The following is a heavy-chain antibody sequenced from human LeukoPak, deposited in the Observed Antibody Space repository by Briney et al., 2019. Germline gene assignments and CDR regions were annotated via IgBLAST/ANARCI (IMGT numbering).Heavy chain of an antibody. CDR3: ARDRAMVRGVISFDP. CDR1: GFTFSDYY. D-gene: IGHD3-10*01. CDR2: ISSSSSYT. J-gene: IGHJ5*02. V-gene: IGHV3-11*06. Sequence: GGSLRLSCAASGFTFSDYYMSWIRQAPGEGLGWGSYISSSSSYTNYADSVKGRFTISRDNAKNSLYLQMNSLRAEDTAVYYCARDRAMVRGVISFDPWGQGTLVTVSS.